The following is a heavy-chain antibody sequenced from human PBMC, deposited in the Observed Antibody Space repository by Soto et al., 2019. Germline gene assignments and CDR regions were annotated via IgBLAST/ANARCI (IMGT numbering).Heavy chain of an antibody. Sequence: EVQLVESGGDIVQPGGSLRLSCAVSGFPFSIYWMHWVRQAPGKGLVWVSSIHADGSSTSYAASLKGRFTISRDNAKNTLYLQMNSLRAEDTAVYYCTRDRGGWSLDSWGRGTLVTVSS. CDR2: IHADGSST. CDR1: GFPFSIYW. D-gene: IGHD2-15*01. CDR3: TRDRGGWSLDS. J-gene: IGHJ4*02. V-gene: IGHV3-74*01.